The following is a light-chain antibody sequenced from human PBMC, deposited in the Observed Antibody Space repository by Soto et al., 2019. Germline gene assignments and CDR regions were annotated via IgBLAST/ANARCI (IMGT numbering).Light chain of an antibody. J-gene: IGKJ4*01. CDR1: QSVSSN. V-gene: IGKV3-15*01. CDR2: GAS. Sequence: EIVMTQSPATLSVSPGERVTFSCRASQSVSSNLAWYQQIPGQAPRLLIYGASTRATGIPARFRGSGSGTDFTPTIGSLQSEDSAVYYCQQYSNWPPLTFGGGTKLEIK. CDR3: QQYSNWPPLT.